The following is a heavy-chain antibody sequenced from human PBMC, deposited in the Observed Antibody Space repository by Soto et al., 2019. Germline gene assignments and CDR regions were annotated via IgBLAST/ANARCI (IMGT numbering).Heavy chain of an antibody. J-gene: IGHJ6*02. CDR2: IYYSGST. CDR3: ARDQGYDFWSGYNSGLDYGMDG. V-gene: IGHV4-59*01. CDR1: GGSISSYY. D-gene: IGHD3-3*01. Sequence: SETLSLTCTVSGGSISSYYWSWIRQPPGKGLEWIGYIYYSGSTNYNPSLKSRVTISVDTSKNQFSLKLSSVTAADTAVYYCARDQGYDFWSGYNSGLDYGMDGWGQGTTVTVSS.